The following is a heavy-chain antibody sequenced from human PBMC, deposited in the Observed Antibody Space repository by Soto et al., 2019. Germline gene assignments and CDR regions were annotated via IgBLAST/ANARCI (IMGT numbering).Heavy chain of an antibody. Sequence: QVQLVQSGAEVREPGASVKVSCKASGYSCTSLDINWVRQTAGQGLAWMGWMQPSTGRTGYAPKFQGRVTMTSDTSINTASMELTTLTPDDTAFYYCARGVSAGVDYWGQRTLVTVSS. J-gene: IGHJ4*02. V-gene: IGHV1-8*01. CDR3: ARGVSAGVDY. CDR2: MQPSTGRT. D-gene: IGHD1-26*01. CDR1: GYSCTSLD.